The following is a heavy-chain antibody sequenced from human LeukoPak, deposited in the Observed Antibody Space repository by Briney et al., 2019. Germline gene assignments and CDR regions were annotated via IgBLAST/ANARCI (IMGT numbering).Heavy chain of an antibody. Sequence: GESLKISCKGSGYRFTNYWIGWVRQMPGKGLELMGSIYPGDSDTRYSPSFQGQVTISADKSITTAYLQWSSLKASDTAIYYCTRRGVYYSDSSAFYYWGQGTLVTVSS. CDR3: TRRGVYYSDSSAFYY. V-gene: IGHV5-51*01. D-gene: IGHD3-22*01. CDR1: GYRFTNYW. CDR2: IYPGDSDT. J-gene: IGHJ4*02.